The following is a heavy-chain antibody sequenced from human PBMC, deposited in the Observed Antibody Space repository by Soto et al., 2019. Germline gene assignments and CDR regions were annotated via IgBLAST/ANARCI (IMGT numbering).Heavy chain of an antibody. CDR1: GGSISSYY. J-gene: IGHJ4*02. CDR3: ARVKDYYDSSGYFGY. CDR2: IYYSGST. D-gene: IGHD3-22*01. Sequence: PSETLSLTCTVSGGSISSYYWSWIRQPPGKGLERIGYIYYSGSTNYNPSLKSRDTISVDTSKNQYSMKLSSVTAADTAMYYCARVKDYYDSSGYFGYWGQGTLVTVS. V-gene: IGHV4-59*01.